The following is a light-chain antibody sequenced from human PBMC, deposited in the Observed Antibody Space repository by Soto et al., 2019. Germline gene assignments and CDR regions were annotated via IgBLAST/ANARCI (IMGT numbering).Light chain of an antibody. J-gene: IGKJ3*01. CDR3: QQYGSSPSCT. V-gene: IGKV3-20*01. Sequence: EIVLTQSPGTLSLSPGERATLSCRASQSVSSSYLAWYRQKPGQAPRLLIYGASSRATGIPDRFSGSGSGTDFTLTISRLEPEDFAVYYCQQYGSSPSCTFGPGTKVDIK. CDR2: GAS. CDR1: QSVSSSY.